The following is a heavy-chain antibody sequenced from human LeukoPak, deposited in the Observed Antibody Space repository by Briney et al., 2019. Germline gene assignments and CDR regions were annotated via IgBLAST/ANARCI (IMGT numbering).Heavy chain of an antibody. V-gene: IGHV1-18*04. Sequence: ASVKVSCKASGYTFTSYGISWVRQAPGQGLEWMGWISAYNGNTNYAQKLQGRVTMTTDTSTSTAYMELRSLRSDDTAVYYSARPHYDILTGYYNLDYWGQGTLVTVSS. CDR3: ARPHYDILTGYYNLDY. CDR1: GYTFTSYG. D-gene: IGHD3-9*01. J-gene: IGHJ4*02. CDR2: ISAYNGNT.